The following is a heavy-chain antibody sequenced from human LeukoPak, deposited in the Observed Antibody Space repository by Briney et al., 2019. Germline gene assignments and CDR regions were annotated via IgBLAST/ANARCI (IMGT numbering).Heavy chain of an antibody. J-gene: IGHJ4*02. CDR2: INPNSGGT. V-gene: IGHV1-2*02. D-gene: IGHD2-2*01. Sequence: ASVKVSCKASGYTFTGYYMHWVRQAPGQGLEWMGWINPNSGGTNYAQKFQGRVTMTRDTSTSTAYMELSRLRSDDTAVYYCARGYGEYQLLWDDYWGQGTLVTVSS. CDR1: GYTFTGYY. CDR3: ARGYGEYQLLWDDY.